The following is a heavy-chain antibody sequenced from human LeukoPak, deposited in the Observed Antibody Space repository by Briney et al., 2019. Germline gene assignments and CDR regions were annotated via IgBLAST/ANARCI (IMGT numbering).Heavy chain of an antibody. D-gene: IGHD3-10*01. CDR3: ARVVRGVIITPGDY. CDR2: ISAYNGNT. Sequence: ASVNVSCKASGYTFTSYGISWVRQAPGQGLEWMGWISAYNGNTNYAQKLQGRVTMTTDTSTSTAYMELRSLRSDDTAVYYCARVVRGVIITPGDYWGQGTLVTVSS. V-gene: IGHV1-18*01. CDR1: GYTFTSYG. J-gene: IGHJ4*02.